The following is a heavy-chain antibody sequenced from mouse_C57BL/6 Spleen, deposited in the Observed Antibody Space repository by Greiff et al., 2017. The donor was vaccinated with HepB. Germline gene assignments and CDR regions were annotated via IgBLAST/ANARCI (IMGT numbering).Heavy chain of an antibody. CDR2: IDPSDSYT. Sequence: QVQLQQPGAELVMPGASVKLSCKASGYTFTSYWMHWVKQRPGQGLEWIGEIDPSDSYTNYNQKFKGKSTLTVDKSSSTAYMQLSSLTSEDSAVYYCAMYDYAMDYWGQGTSVTVSS. J-gene: IGHJ4*01. V-gene: IGHV1-69*01. D-gene: IGHD2-3*01. CDR3: AMYDYAMDY. CDR1: GYTFTSYW.